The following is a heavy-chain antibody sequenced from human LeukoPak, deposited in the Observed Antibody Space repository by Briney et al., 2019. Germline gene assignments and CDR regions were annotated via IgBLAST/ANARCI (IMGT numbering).Heavy chain of an antibody. J-gene: IGHJ3*02. CDR1: GYTFTSYG. Sequence: ASVKVSCKASGYTFTSYGISWVRQAPGQGLEWMGWISAYNGNTNYAQKLQGRVTMTTDTSTSTAYMELRSLRSDDTAVYYCARAIITIFGVAMVDAFDIWGQGTMVTVSS. CDR3: ARAIITIFGVAMVDAFDI. V-gene: IGHV1-18*01. D-gene: IGHD3-3*01. CDR2: ISAYNGNT.